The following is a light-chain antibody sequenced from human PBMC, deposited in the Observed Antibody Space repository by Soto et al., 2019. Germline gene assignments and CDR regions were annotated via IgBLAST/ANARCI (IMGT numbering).Light chain of an antibody. J-gene: IGKJ1*01. CDR3: QKYNSAPRT. V-gene: IGKV3-15*01. CDR2: DAS. CDR1: QGIGST. Sequence: EIVMTQSPATLSVSPGEGATLSCRASQGIGSTLAWYQHKPGQTPRLLIYDASTRATGVPARFSGSGSGTDFTLTISSLQPEDVATYYCQKYNSAPRTFGQGTKVDIK.